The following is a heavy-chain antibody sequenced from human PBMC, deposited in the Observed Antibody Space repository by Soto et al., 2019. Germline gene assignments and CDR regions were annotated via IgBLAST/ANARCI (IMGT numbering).Heavy chain of an antibody. CDR2: IIPILGIA. Sequence: QVQLVQSGAEVKKPGSSVKVSCKASGGTFSSYTISWVRQAPGQGLEWMGRIIPILGIANYAQKFQGRVTITADKSTSTAYMELSSLRSEDTAVYYCATSIAARPGYYYYDMDVWGKGTTVTVSS. J-gene: IGHJ6*03. D-gene: IGHD6-6*01. V-gene: IGHV1-69*02. CDR1: GGTFSSYT. CDR3: ATSIAARPGYYYYDMDV.